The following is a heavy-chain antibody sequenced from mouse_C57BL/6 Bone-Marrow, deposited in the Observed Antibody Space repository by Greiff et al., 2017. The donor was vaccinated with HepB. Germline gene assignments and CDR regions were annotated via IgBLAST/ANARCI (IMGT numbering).Heavy chain of an antibody. CDR3: ARDYDYDDAIDY. CDR2: ISDGGSYT. CDR1: GFTFSSYA. D-gene: IGHD2-4*01. V-gene: IGHV5-4*01. J-gene: IGHJ4*01. Sequence: EVKLVESGGGLVKPGGSLKLSCAASGFTFSSYAMSWVRQTPEKRLEWVATISDGGSYTYYPDNVKGRFTISRDNAKNNLYLQMSHLKSEDTAMYYCARDYDYDDAIDYWGKGTAVTVSS.